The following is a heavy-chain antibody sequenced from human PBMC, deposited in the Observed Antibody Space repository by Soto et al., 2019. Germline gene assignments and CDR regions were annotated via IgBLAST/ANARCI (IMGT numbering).Heavy chain of an antibody. CDR2: ISGSGGTT. Sequence: GGSLRLSCAASGFTFSSYAMSWVRQAPGKGLEWVSVISGSGGTTYYADSVKGRFPISRDSSKNTLYLQMNSLRAEDTALYYCAKVQSKQQLVRSPFDYWGQGTLVTVSS. CDR1: GFTFSSYA. V-gene: IGHV3-23*01. CDR3: AKVQSKQQLVRSPFDY. D-gene: IGHD6-13*01. J-gene: IGHJ4*02.